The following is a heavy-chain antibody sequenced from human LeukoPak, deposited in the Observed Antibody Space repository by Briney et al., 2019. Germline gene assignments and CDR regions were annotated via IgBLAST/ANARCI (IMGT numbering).Heavy chain of an antibody. J-gene: IGHJ4*02. CDR1: GYTFTSYD. Sequence: GASVKVSCKASGYTFTSYDINWVRQATGQGLEWMGWMNPNSGNTGYAQKFQGRVTMTRNTSISTAYMELSSLRSEDTAVYYCARGKFRATWSDDSSGYYAYYFDYWGQGTLVTVSS. CDR3: ARGKFRATWSDDSSGYYAYYFDY. CDR2: MNPNSGNT. D-gene: IGHD3-22*01. V-gene: IGHV1-8*01.